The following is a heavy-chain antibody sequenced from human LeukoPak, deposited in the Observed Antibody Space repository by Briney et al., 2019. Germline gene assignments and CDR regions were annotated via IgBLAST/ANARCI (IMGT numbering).Heavy chain of an antibody. J-gene: IGHJ3*02. V-gene: IGHV4-59*02. CDR2: IYYTGKN. Sequence: SETLSLTCTVSGGAVSSYYWSWVRQPPGKGPEWIGYIYYTGKNNSNPSLKSRATISLDTSKNQFSLRLRSVTAADTAIYFCASGGTKGAFEIWGQETPVTVSS. D-gene: IGHD1-26*01. CDR1: GGAVSSYY. CDR3: ASGGTKGAFEI.